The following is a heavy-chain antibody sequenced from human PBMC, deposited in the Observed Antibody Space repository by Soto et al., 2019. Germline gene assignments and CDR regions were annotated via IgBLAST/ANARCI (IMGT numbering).Heavy chain of an antibody. J-gene: IGHJ4*02. CDR2: ISSSGDII. V-gene: IGHV3-11*01. D-gene: IGHD3-22*01. Sequence: GSLRLSCAGSGFTFSDYYMSWIRQAPGKGLEWVSYISSSGDIIYYADSVKGRFTISRDNAKNSLYLQMNSLRAEDTAVYYCARDLGYYASDGYFDYWGQGTLVTVSS. CDR3: ARDLGYYASDGYFDY. CDR1: GFTFSDYY.